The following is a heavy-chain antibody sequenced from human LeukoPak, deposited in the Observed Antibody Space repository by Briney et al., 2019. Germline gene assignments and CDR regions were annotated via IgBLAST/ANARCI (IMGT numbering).Heavy chain of an antibody. V-gene: IGHV3-33*01. CDR2: IWYDGSNE. CDR3: AREISMFVNAFDL. Sequence: QSGGSLRLSCAASGFTFSNSGMHWVRQAPGKGLEWVAVIWYDGSNEYYADAVKGRFIISRDNSKNTVHLQMSSLRVEDTSVYYCAREISMFVNAFDLWGQGTLVAVSS. D-gene: IGHD3-10*02. CDR1: GFTFSNSG. J-gene: IGHJ3*01.